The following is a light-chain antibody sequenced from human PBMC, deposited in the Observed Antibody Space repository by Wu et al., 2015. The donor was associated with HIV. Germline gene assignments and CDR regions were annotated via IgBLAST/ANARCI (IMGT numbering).Light chain of an antibody. Sequence: EIVLTQSPGTLSLSPGERATLSCRASQSVRSRSLAWYQQKPGQAPRLLIYGASNRATGIPDRFSGSGSGTDFTLTINRLEPEDFAVYSCQQYGTSTGGTFGQGTKVEI. CDR1: QSVRSRS. J-gene: IGKJ1*01. CDR2: GAS. CDR3: QQYGTSTGGT. V-gene: IGKV3-20*01.